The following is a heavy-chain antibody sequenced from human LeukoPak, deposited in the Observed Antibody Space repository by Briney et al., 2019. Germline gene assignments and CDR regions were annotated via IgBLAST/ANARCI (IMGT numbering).Heavy chain of an antibody. CDR1: GGSFSGYY. V-gene: IGHV4-34*01. CDR3: ARGVRQYYYGSGSYYPPFYYYYYMDV. CDR2: INHSGST. D-gene: IGHD3-10*01. Sequence: SETLSLTRAVYGGSFSGYYWSWIRQPPGKGLEWIGEINHSGSTNYNPSLKSRVTISVDTSKNQFSLKLSSVTAADTAVYYCARGVRQYYYGSGSYYPPFYYYYYMDVWGKGTTVTVSS. J-gene: IGHJ6*03.